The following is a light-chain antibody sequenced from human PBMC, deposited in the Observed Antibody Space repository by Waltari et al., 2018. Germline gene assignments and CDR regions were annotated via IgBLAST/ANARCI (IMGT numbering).Light chain of an antibody. CDR1: RSDVGGYTF. CDR2: DVT. Sequence: QSALTQPRSVSGSPGQSVTISCTVTRSDVGGYTFVSWYQQHPGTDPKLIISDVTKRPAGVPDRFSGSKSGNTASLTISGLQAEDEADYYCSSYAGNYVAFGGGTKLTVL. J-gene: IGLJ2*01. CDR3: SSYAGNYVA. V-gene: IGLV2-11*01.